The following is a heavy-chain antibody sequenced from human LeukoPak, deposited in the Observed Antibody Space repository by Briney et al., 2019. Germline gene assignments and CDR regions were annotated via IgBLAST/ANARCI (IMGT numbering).Heavy chain of an antibody. V-gene: IGHV1-8*03. J-gene: IGHJ6*03. CDR2: MNPNSGNT. Sequence: ASVKVSCKASGYTFTSYGISWVRQATGQGLEWMGWMNPNSGNTGYAQKFQGRVTITRNTSISTAYMELSSLRSEDTAVYYCARGQTAIGGYYYYYYYMDVWGKGTTVTVSS. CDR1: GYTFTSYG. D-gene: IGHD5-18*01. CDR3: ARGQTAIGGYYYYYYYMDV.